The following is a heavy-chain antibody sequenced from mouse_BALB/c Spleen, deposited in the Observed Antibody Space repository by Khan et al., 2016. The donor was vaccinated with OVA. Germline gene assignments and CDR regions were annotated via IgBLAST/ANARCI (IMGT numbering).Heavy chain of an antibody. V-gene: IGHV9-3-1*01. CDR3: TRPPYYSYVMDY. CDR1: GFTFTNYG. CDR2: INTYTGEP. Sequence: QIQLVQSGPELKKPGETVKISCKASGFTFTNYGMNWVKQAPGKGLKWMGWINTYTGEPTYTDDFKGRFAFSLDTSASTAYLQINNLTNEDTATYFCTRPPYYSYVMDYWGQGTSVTVSS. J-gene: IGHJ4*01. D-gene: IGHD2-10*01.